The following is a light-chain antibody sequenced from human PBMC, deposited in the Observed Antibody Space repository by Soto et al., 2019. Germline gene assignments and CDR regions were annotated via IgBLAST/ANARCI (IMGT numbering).Light chain of an antibody. CDR3: QQRSNWPPAWT. CDR2: DAS. Sequence: EIVLTQSPATLSLSPGERATLSCRSIQSVSSYLAWYQQKTGQAPRLLIYDASNRATGIPARFGGSGSGTDFTLNISSLEPEDFAVYYCQQRSNWPPAWTVGQGTKVEIK. J-gene: IGKJ1*01. CDR1: QSVSSY. V-gene: IGKV3-11*01.